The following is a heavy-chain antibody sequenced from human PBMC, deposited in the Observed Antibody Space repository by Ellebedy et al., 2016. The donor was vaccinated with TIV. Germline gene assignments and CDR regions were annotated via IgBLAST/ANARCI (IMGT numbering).Heavy chain of an antibody. CDR3: ARLGVIAAAGASDS. CDR1: GFTFSSYA. D-gene: IGHD6-13*01. CDR2: ISYDGSNK. Sequence: PGGSLRLSCAASGFTFSSYAMHWVRQAPGKGLVWVAVISYDGSNKYYADSVKGRFTISRDNSKNTLYLQMNSLRAEDTAVYYCARLGVIAAAGASDSWGQGTLVIVSS. J-gene: IGHJ4*02. V-gene: IGHV3-30-3*01.